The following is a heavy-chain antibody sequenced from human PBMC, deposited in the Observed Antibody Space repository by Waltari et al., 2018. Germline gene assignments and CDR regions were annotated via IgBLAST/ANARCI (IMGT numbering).Heavy chain of an antibody. J-gene: IGHJ4*02. CDR3: AKDHPSDGWPAFDS. V-gene: IGHV3-23*01. CDR1: GFSIGTSA. Sequence: LESVGGLAQPGGSLRLSCAASGFSIGTSAMSWVRQAPGKGLEWVSSITRQATTYYAGSVRGRFVISRDDSDNKVHLQMNGLNADDTATYYCAKDHPSDGWPAFDSWGQGTQVIVSS. CDR2: ITRQATT. D-gene: IGHD6-19*01.